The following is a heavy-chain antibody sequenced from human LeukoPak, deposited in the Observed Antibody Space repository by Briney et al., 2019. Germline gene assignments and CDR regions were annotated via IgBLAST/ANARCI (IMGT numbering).Heavy chain of an antibody. V-gene: IGHV1-18*01. Sequence: ASVKVSCKASGYTFTTYDITWVRQAPGQGLEWMGWISTNNGDTNYAQKLQGRVTMTTDTSTSKAYMELRSLRSDDTSVYYCARGSHWGDYYFDYWGQGTLVTASS. J-gene: IGHJ4*02. CDR1: GYTFTTYD. D-gene: IGHD7-27*01. CDR3: ARGSHWGDYYFDY. CDR2: ISTNNGDT.